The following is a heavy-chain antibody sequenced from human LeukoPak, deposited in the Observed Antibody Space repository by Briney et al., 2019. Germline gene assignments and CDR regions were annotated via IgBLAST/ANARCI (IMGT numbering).Heavy chain of an antibody. Sequence: ASVKVSCEASGYTFTSYDINWVRQATGQGLEWMGWMNPNSGNTGYAQKFQGRVTMTRNTSISTAYMELSSLRSEDTAVYYCARGVDTAMVPHYMDVWGKGTTVTVSS. V-gene: IGHV1-8*01. CDR3: ARGVDTAMVPHYMDV. CDR1: GYTFTSYD. CDR2: MNPNSGNT. J-gene: IGHJ6*03. D-gene: IGHD5-18*01.